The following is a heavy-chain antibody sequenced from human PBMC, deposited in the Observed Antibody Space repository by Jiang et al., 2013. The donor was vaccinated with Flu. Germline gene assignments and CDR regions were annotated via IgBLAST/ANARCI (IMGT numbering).Heavy chain of an antibody. CDR1: GDSVSSNSAA. CDR3: ARKVVVIKGDAFDI. Sequence: QTLSLTCAISGDSVSSNSAAWNWIRQSPSRVLEWLGRTYYRSKWYNDYAVSVKSRITINPDTFKNQSSLQLDSVTPEDTAVYYCARKVVVIKGDAFDIWGQGTMVTVSS. D-gene: IGHD3-22*01. CDR2: TYYRSKWYN. V-gene: IGHV6-1*01. J-gene: IGHJ3*02.